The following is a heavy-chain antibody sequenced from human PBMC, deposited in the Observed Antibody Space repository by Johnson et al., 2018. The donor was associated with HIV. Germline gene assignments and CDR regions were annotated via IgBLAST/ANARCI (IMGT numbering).Heavy chain of an antibody. CDR1: GFTFDDYT. J-gene: IGHJ3*02. CDR3: ARKKTAARGAVDI. V-gene: IGHV3-64*01. Sequence: VQLVESGGVVVQPGGSLRLSCAASGFTFDDYTMHWVRQAPGKGLEWVSAISSDGGSTYYANSVKGRFSISRDNSKNTLYLQMGSLRGEDMAVYYCARKKTAARGAVDIWGQGTMVTVSS. D-gene: IGHD3-10*01. CDR2: ISSDGGST.